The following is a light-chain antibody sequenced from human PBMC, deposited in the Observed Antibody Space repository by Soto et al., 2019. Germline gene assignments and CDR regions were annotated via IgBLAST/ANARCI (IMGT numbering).Light chain of an antibody. CDR3: QQYGTSQLT. V-gene: IGKV3-20*01. Sequence: EIVLTQSPGTLSLSPGERATLSCRASQSVSSRHLAWYQQKPGQAPRLLIYGASSRATGIPDRFSGSGSGTDFTITISRLETEDFTMFYCQQYGTSQLTFGGGTKVEIK. J-gene: IGKJ4*01. CDR2: GAS. CDR1: QSVSSRH.